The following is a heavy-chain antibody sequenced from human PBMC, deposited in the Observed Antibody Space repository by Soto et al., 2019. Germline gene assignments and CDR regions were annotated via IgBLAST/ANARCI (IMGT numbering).Heavy chain of an antibody. Sequence: QITMKESGPTLVKPTQTLTLTCTFSGFSLSTSGVGVGWIRQPPGKALECLALIYWDDDKRYSPSLKSRLSVTKDTSKHQVVLTMTNRDPVDTGTYYCAHRLCDSSCYWDVGFFDYWGQGTLVTVSS. CDR3: AHRLCDSSCYWDVGFFDY. J-gene: IGHJ4*02. V-gene: IGHV2-5*02. D-gene: IGHD3-22*01. CDR2: IYWDDDK. CDR1: GFSLSTSGVG.